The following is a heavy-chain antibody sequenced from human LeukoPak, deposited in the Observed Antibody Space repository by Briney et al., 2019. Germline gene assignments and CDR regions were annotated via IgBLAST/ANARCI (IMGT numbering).Heavy chain of an antibody. CDR2: IYYSGST. J-gene: IGHJ1*01. CDR3: ARSEYGDYAAIAEYFQH. V-gene: IGHV4-30-4*01. Sequence: SETLSLTCTVSGGSISSGDYYWSWIRQPPGKGLEWIGYIYYSGSTYYNPSLKSRVTISVDTSKNQFSLKLSSVTAADTAVYYCARSEYGDYAAIAEYFQHWGQGTLVTVSS. CDR1: GGSISSGDYY. D-gene: IGHD4-17*01.